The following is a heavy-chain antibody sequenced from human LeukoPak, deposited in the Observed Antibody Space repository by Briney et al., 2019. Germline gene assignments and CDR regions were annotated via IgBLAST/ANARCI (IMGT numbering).Heavy chain of an antibody. CDR3: AKARFGESYYYYGMDV. CDR2: ISWNSGSI. J-gene: IGHJ6*02. V-gene: IGHV3-9*01. Sequence: GGSLRLSCAASGFTFDDYAMHWVRQAPGKGLEWASGISWNSGSIGYADSVKGRFTISRDNAKNSLYLQMNSLRAEDTALYYCAKARFGESYYYYGMDVWGQGTTVTVSS. CDR1: GFTFDDYA. D-gene: IGHD3-10*01.